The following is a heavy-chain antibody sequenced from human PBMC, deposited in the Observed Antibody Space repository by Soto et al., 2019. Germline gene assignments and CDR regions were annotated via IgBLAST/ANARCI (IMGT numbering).Heavy chain of an antibody. CDR3: EKELVLWSGYLDAFDI. Sequence: QVQLVESGGGVVQPGRSRRLSCAASGFIFSNYGMHWVRQAPGKGLEWVAVTSYDGTKKYYGDSVKGRFTISRDNSMNTLYLQMDSLSAEVTAVYYCEKELVLWSGYLDAFDIWGQGTMVTVS. CDR2: TSYDGTKK. CDR1: GFIFSNYG. D-gene: IGHD3-3*01. V-gene: IGHV3-30*18. J-gene: IGHJ3*02.